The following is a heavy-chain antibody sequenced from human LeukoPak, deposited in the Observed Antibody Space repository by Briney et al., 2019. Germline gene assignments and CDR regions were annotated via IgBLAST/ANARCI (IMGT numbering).Heavy chain of an antibody. V-gene: IGHV1-18*01. J-gene: IGHJ4*02. Sequence: ASVKVSCKASGYTFTSYGISWVRQAPGQGLEWMGWISAYNGNTNYAQKLQGRVTMTTDTSTSTAYMELRSLRSDDTAVYYCAREERGDGSGYPSPSHFDYWGQGTLVTVSS. CDR1: GYTFTSYG. D-gene: IGHD3-22*01. CDR2: ISAYNGNT. CDR3: AREERGDGSGYPSPSHFDY.